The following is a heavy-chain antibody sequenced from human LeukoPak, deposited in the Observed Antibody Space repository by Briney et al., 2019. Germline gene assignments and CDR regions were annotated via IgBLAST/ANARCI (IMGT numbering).Heavy chain of an antibody. CDR2: ISDSGVRT. CDR3: AKRGVVIRVILVGFHKEAYYFDS. D-gene: IGHD3-22*01. Sequence: GGSLRLSCAVSGITLSNYGMSWVRQAPGKGLEWVAGISDSGVRTNYADSVKGRFTISRDNPKNTLYLQMNSLRAEDTAVYFCAKRGVVIRVILVGFHKEAYYFDSWGQGALVTVFS. J-gene: IGHJ4*02. CDR1: GITLSNYG. V-gene: IGHV3-23*01.